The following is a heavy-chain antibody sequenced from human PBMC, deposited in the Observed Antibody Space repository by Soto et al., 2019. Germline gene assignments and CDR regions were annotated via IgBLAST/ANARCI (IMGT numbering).Heavy chain of an antibody. D-gene: IGHD5-18*01. CDR1: GDSISITSYY. Sequence: SETLSLTNTVPGDSISITSYYLVWIRQPPGKGLEWIGNIYYSGKTYYTPSLKSRVTISVDTSKNQFSLKLSSVTAADTAVYYCARRWGYSYDYWGQGTLVTVS. J-gene: IGHJ4*02. CDR2: IYYSGKT. V-gene: IGHV4-39*01. CDR3: ARRWGYSYDY.